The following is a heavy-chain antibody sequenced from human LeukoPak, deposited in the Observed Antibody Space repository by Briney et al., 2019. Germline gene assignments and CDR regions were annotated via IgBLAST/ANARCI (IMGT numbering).Heavy chain of an antibody. CDR1: GGSLSSYY. Sequence: SETLSLTCTVSGGSLSSYYWSWIRQPAGKGLEWIGRIYTSGSTNYNPSLTSGVTMSVDPSKTQFSLKLSSVTAADTAVYYCAGGIAAPLYYFDYWGQGTLVTVSS. CDR2: IYTSGST. V-gene: IGHV4-4*07. CDR3: AGGIAAPLYYFDY. D-gene: IGHD6-13*01. J-gene: IGHJ4*02.